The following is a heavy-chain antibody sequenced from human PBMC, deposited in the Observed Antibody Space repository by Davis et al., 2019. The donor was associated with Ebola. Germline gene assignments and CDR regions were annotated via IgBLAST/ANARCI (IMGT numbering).Heavy chain of an antibody. J-gene: IGHJ6*02. CDR2: ISYDGSNK. Sequence: GESLKISCAASGFTFSSYGMHWVRQAPGKGLEWVAVISYDGSNKYYADSVKGRFTISRDNAKNSLYLQMNSLRAEDMAVYYCARGGVRYFDWLPGGGYGMDVWGQGTTVTVSS. CDR1: GFTFSSYG. V-gene: IGHV3-30*03. D-gene: IGHD3-9*01. CDR3: ARGGVRYFDWLPGGGYGMDV.